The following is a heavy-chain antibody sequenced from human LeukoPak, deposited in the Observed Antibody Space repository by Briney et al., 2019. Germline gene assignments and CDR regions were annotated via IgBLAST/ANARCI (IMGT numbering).Heavy chain of an antibody. CDR3: ARDMEQNYYFDY. D-gene: IGHD1-26*01. V-gene: IGHV3-21*01. J-gene: IGHJ4*02. CDR1: GFTVSSNY. CDR2: ISSSSSYI. Sequence: GGSLRLSCAASGFTVSSNYMSWVRQAPGKGLEWVSSISSSSSYIYYADSVKGRFTISRDNAKNSLYLQMNSLRAEDTAVYYCARDMEQNYYFDYWGQGTLVTVSS.